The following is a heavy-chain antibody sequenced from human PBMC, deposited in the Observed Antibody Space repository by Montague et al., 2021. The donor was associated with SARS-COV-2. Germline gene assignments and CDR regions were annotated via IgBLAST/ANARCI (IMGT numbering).Heavy chain of an antibody. D-gene: IGHD6-13*01. J-gene: IGHJ5*02. CDR3: AGRGVRYSSSWYSYWFDP. Sequence: SETLSLTCAVYGGSFSGYYWSWIRQPPGKGLEWIGEINHSGSTYYNPSLKSRVTISVDTSKNQFSLKLSSVTAADTAVYYCAGRGVRYSSSWYSYWFDPWGQGTLVTVSS. V-gene: IGHV4-34*01. CDR1: GGSFSGYY. CDR2: INHSGST.